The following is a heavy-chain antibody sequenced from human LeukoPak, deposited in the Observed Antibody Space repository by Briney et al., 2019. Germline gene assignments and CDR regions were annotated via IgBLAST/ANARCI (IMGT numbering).Heavy chain of an antibody. CDR2: INAGNGNT. Sequence: GASVKDSCKASGYTFTSYAMHWVRQAPGQRLEWMGWINAGNGNTKYSQKFQGRVTITRDTSASTAYMELSSLRSEDTAVYYCARDREYCSGGSCYFGYWGQGTLVTVSS. D-gene: IGHD2-15*01. CDR3: ARDREYCSGGSCYFGY. V-gene: IGHV1-3*01. J-gene: IGHJ4*02. CDR1: GYTFTSYA.